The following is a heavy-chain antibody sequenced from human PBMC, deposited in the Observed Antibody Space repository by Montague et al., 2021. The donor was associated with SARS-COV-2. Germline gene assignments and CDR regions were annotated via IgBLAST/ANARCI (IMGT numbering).Heavy chain of an antibody. CDR1: GGSFSGYY. Sequence: SESLSLTCAVYGGSFSGYYWSWIRQPPGKGLEWIGEINHSGSTNYNPSLKSRVTISVDTSKNQFSLQLSSVTAADTAVYYCARPQPYYDLLTGNPFDVWGQGTMVTVSS. D-gene: IGHD3-9*01. CDR3: ARPQPYYDLLTGNPFDV. CDR2: INHSGST. V-gene: IGHV4-34*01. J-gene: IGHJ3*01.